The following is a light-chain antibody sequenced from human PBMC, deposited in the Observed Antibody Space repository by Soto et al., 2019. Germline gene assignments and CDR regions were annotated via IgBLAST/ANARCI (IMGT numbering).Light chain of an antibody. Sequence: DIQMTQSPSSLSASVGDRFSITCRASQGISNYLAWYQQKPGKAPNLLIYDASSLESGVPSRFSGGGSGTEFTLTVSSLQADDFATYYCQQYESSSYTFGQGTRLEIK. V-gene: IGKV1-16*01. CDR2: DAS. CDR3: QQYESSSYT. J-gene: IGKJ5*01. CDR1: QGISNY.